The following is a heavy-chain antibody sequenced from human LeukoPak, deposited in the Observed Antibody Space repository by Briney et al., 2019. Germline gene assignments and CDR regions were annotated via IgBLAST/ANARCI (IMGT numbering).Heavy chain of an antibody. J-gene: IGHJ3*02. CDR2: IYYSGTT. CDR3: ARGGAFDI. Sequence: SETLSLTCTVSGGSLNNYYWSWIRQPPGKGLEWIGYIYYSGTTNYNPSLKSRVTISVDTSKNQFSLKLTSVTAADTAVYFCARGGAFDIWGQGTLVTVPS. CDR1: GGSLNNYY. V-gene: IGHV4-59*01.